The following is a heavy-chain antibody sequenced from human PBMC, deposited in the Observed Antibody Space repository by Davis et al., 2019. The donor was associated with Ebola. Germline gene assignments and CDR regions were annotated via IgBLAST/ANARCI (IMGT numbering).Heavy chain of an antibody. CDR3: ARDPGNYYYGSGSLDY. D-gene: IGHD3-10*01. CDR1: GYTFTSYV. V-gene: IGHV1-46*01. CDR2: LNPSGGGT. Sequence: ASVKVSCKASGYTFTSYVMHWVRQAPGQRLEWMGVLNPSGGGTTYAQKFQGRVTMTRDTSTSTVYMELSSLRSEDTAVYFCARDPGNYYYGSGSLDYWGQGTLVTVSS. J-gene: IGHJ4*02.